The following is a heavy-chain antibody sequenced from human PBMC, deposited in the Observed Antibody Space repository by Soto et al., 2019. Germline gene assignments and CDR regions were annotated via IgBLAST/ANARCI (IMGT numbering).Heavy chain of an antibody. J-gene: IGHJ4*02. Sequence: PXGSLYLSCAASGFTFSSYAMSWIRQAPGKGLDWVCAIYGSRTTTAYADSVKGRFTISRDNSKNTLYLQMNSLRIDDTAIYYGAKDAGSVCSGGSCSFQAPDHWGQGTRVTVSS. D-gene: IGHD2-15*01. CDR1: GFTFSSYA. V-gene: IGHV3-23*05. CDR2: IYGSRTTT. CDR3: AKDAGSVCSGGSCSFQAPDH.